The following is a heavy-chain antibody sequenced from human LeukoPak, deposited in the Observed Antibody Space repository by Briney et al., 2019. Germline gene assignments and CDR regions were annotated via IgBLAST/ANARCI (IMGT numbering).Heavy chain of an antibody. J-gene: IGHJ3*02. CDR3: ARAVAELRAFDI. CDR2: IYYSGST. D-gene: IGHD1-26*01. V-gene: IGHV4-59*08. CDR1: GGSISSYY. Sequence: SETLSLTCTVPGGSISSYYWSWIRQPPGKGLEWIGYIYYSGSTNYNPSLKSRVTISVDTSKNQFSLKLSSVTAADTAVYYCARAVAELRAFDIWGQGTMVTVSS.